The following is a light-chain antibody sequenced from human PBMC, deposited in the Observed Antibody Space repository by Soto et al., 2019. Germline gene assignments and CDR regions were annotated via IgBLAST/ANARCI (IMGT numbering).Light chain of an antibody. J-gene: IGKJ2*01. CDR1: QTISSW. Sequence: DIQMTQSPSILSASVGHRVTITCRASQTISSWLAWYQQKPGKVPKLLIHSVSTLESGVPSRFSGSGSGTEFTLTISSLQPDDFAIYYCQQYDDYSFTFGQGTKLEIK. CDR3: QQYDDYSFT. CDR2: SVS. V-gene: IGKV1-5*03.